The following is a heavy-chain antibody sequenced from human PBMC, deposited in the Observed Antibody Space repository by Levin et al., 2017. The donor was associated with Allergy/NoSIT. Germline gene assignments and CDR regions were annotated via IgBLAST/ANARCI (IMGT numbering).Heavy chain of an antibody. D-gene: IGHD3-10*01. CDR3: ARGGGPASLDY. Sequence: GGSLRLSCAASGFTFSSYSINWVRQAPGKGLEGVSYISSSSSTIYYADSVKGRFTISRDNAKNSLYLQMNSLRAEDTAVYYCARGGGPASLDYWGQGTLVTVSS. CDR2: ISSSSSTI. J-gene: IGHJ4*02. V-gene: IGHV3-48*01. CDR1: GFTFSSYS.